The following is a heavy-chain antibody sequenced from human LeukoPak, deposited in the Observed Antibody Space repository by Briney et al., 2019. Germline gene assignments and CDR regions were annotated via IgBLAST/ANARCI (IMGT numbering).Heavy chain of an antibody. CDR1: GYTFTSYY. J-gene: IGHJ4*02. V-gene: IGHV1-46*01. Sequence: GASVKVSCKASGYTFTSYYMHWVRQAPGQGLEWMRIINPSGGSTSYAQKFQGRVTMTRDTSTSTVYMELSSLRSEDTAVYYCARDSGAGALDYWGQGTLVTVSS. CDR3: ARDSGAGALDY. CDR2: INPSGGST. D-gene: IGHD3-10*01.